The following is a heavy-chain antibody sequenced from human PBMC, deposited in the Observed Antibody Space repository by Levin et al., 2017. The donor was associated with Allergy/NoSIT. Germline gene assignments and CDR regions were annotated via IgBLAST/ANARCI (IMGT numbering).Heavy chain of an antibody. J-gene: IGHJ4*02. Sequence: QAGGSLRLSCVASGFTFSSYWMNWVRQAPGKGLEWVANIKQDGSEKYYVDSVKGRFTISRDNAKNSLYLQMNSLRAEDTAVYYCATSRTFDYWGQGTLVTVSS. CDR2: IKQDGSEK. CDR3: ATSRTFDY. CDR1: GFTFSSYW. V-gene: IGHV3-7*01.